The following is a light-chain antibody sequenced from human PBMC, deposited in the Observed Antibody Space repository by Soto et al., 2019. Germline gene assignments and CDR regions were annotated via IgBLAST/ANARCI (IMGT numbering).Light chain of an antibody. V-gene: IGKV1-8*01. J-gene: IGKJ4*01. Sequence: AIRMTQSPSSFSASTGDRVTITCRASQGISSYLAWYQQKPGKAPKLLIYAASTLQSGVPPRFSGSGSGTDFTLTISSLQPEDFATYFCLQANSFPLTFGGGTKVEIK. CDR1: QGISSY. CDR2: AAS. CDR3: LQANSFPLT.